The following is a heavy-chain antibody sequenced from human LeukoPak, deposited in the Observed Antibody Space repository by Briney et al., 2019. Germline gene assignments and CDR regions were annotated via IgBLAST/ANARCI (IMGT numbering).Heavy chain of an antibody. CDR2: IYYSGST. Sequence: SETLSLTCTVSGGSISSYYWSWIRQPSGKGLEWIGYIYYSGSTNYNPSLKSRVTISVDTSKNQFSLKLSSVTAADTAVYYCARDSRTMVRGVIIYYFDYWGQGTLVTVSS. CDR1: GGSISSYY. CDR3: ARDSRTMVRGVIIYYFDY. D-gene: IGHD3-10*01. J-gene: IGHJ4*02. V-gene: IGHV4-59*01.